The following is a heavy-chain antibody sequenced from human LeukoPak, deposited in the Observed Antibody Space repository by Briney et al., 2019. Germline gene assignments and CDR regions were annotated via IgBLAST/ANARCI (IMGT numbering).Heavy chain of an antibody. J-gene: IGHJ4*02. Sequence: GGSLRLSCTASGFTLSSYGMHWVRQAPGKGLEWVSAISGSGDSTFNSDSVKGRFTISRDNSKNTLYLQMNSLRAEDTALYYCATSTVAKYDYWGQGTLVAVSS. V-gene: IGHV3-23*01. CDR2: ISGSGDST. CDR1: GFTLSSYG. D-gene: IGHD4-11*01. CDR3: ATSTVAKYDY.